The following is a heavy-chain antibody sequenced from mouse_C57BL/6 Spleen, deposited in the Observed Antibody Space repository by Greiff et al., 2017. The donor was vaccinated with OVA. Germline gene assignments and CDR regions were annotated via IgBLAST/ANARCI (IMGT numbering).Heavy chain of an antibody. D-gene: IGHD2-4*01. J-gene: IGHJ4*01. Sequence: QVQLQQSGAELARPGASVKMSCKASGYTFTSYTMHWVKQRPGQGLEWIGYINPSSGYTKYNQKFKDKATLTADKSSSTAYMQLSSLTSEDAAVYYCARAHDYDNYYAMDDWGQGTSGTVSS. V-gene: IGHV1-4*01. CDR1: GYTFTSYT. CDR3: ARAHDYDNYYAMDD. CDR2: INPSSGYT.